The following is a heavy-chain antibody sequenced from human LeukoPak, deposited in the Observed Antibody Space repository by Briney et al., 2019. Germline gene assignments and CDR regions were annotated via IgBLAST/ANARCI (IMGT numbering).Heavy chain of an antibody. V-gene: IGHV4-34*01. CDR1: GGSFCGYY. CDR2: IKHSRST. J-gene: IGHJ4*02. D-gene: IGHD6-6*01. CDR3: ARGPSPRYRYSSSCRPIDY. Sequence: SETLSHTCAVYGGSFCGYYWSCIRDPPGEGVEWSGEIKHSRSTNYNPSLKSRVTITVDTYKNLFSLMLSSVTAADTAVYYCARGPSPRYRYSSSCRPIDYWGQGTLVTVSS.